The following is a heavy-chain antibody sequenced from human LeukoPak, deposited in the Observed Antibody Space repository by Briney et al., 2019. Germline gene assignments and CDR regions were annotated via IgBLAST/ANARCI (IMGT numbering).Heavy chain of an antibody. V-gene: IGHV3-23*01. CDR1: GFTLSSYA. CDR3: AKAGSISNFDY. Sequence: GGSLRLSCAASGFTLSSYAMSWVRQAPGKGLEWVSTISGSGGSTYYADSVKGRFTISRDNSKNTLYLQMNSLRAEDTAVYYCAKAGSISNFDYWGQGTLVTVSS. J-gene: IGHJ4*02. D-gene: IGHD3-10*01. CDR2: ISGSGGST.